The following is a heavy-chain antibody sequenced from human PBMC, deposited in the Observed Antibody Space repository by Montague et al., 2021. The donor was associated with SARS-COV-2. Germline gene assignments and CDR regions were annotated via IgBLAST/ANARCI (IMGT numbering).Heavy chain of an antibody. V-gene: IGHV3-7*01. CDR3: ARVPSSSWYFEY. Sequence: SLRLSCAASGFSFSSYWMSWVRQAPGKGLERVANIKQDGSEKYYVDSVKGRFTISRDNAKHSLYLQMSSLRAEDTAVYYCARVPSSSWYFEYWGQGTLVTVSS. CDR1: GFSFSSYW. J-gene: IGHJ4*02. CDR2: IKQDGSEK. D-gene: IGHD6-13*01.